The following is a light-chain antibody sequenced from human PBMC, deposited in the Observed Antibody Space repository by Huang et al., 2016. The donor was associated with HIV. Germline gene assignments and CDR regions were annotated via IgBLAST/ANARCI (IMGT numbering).Light chain of an antibody. V-gene: IGKV1-39*01. Sequence: DIQMTQSPYSLSASVGDRVTITCRASQNINRYLNWYQQKPGKAPKLLIFTASSLQSGVPSRFSGSGAWTDFTLTISSLQPEDFATYYCQQSYSTPPYTFGQGTKLEIK. J-gene: IGKJ2*01. CDR1: QNINRY. CDR3: QQSYSTPPYT. CDR2: TAS.